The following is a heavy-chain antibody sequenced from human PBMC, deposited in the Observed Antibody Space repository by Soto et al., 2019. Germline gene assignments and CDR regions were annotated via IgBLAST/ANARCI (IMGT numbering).Heavy chain of an antibody. CDR3: ARDLGYYESDGYFDY. CDR2: ISSSGSII. J-gene: IGHJ4*02. D-gene: IGHD3-22*01. V-gene: IGHV3-11*01. CDR1: GFTFSDNY. Sequence: GGSLRLSCAASGFTFSDNYMSWIRQAPGKGLEWVLYISSSGSIIYYADSVKGRFTISRDNAKNSLYLQINSLRAEDTAVYYCARDLGYYESDGYFDYWGRGALVTVSS.